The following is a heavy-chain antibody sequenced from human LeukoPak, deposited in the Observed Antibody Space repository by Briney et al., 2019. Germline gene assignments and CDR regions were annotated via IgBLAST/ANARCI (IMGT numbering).Heavy chain of an antibody. D-gene: IGHD1-26*01. J-gene: IGHJ5*02. CDR2: LSSSGDTT. Sequence: GGSLRLSCAASGFIFNNYAMSWVRQAAGKGLEWVSSLSSSGDTTYYSDSVKGRFTISRDNSKNTVYLRMHSLRAEDTAIYYCAKPGGGNYFTHNYFHPWGQGTLVNVSS. CDR1: GFIFNNYA. V-gene: IGHV3-23*01. CDR3: AKPGGGNYFTHNYFHP.